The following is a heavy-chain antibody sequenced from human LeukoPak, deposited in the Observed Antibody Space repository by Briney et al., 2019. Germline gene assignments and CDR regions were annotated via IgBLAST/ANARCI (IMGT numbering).Heavy chain of an antibody. CDR2: MNEDGSEK. CDR1: GFGFSNYW. J-gene: IGHJ4*02. Sequence: PGGSLRLSCAASGFGFSNYWMSWVRQAPGKGLEWVANMNEDGSEKNYVDSVKGRLTISRDNAQDSLYLQMNSLRAEDTAVYYCARDRGYSNFDYWGQGTLLTVSS. CDR3: ARDRGYSNFDY. D-gene: IGHD4-11*01. V-gene: IGHV3-7*01.